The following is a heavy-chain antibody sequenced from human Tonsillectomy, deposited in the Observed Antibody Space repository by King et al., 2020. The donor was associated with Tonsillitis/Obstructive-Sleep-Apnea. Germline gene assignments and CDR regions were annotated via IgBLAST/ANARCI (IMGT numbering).Heavy chain of an antibody. CDR1: GFTFSSYW. V-gene: IGHV3-74*01. J-gene: IGHJ4*02. Sequence: VQLVESGGGLVQPGGSLRLSCAASGFTFSSYWMHWVRQAPGKGLVWVSRINSDGSSTSYADSVKGRFTISRDNAKNTLYLQMNSLRAEDTAVYYCARSRFAAADPGDFDYWGQGTLVTVSS. CDR2: INSDGSST. D-gene: IGHD6-13*01. CDR3: ARSRFAAADPGDFDY.